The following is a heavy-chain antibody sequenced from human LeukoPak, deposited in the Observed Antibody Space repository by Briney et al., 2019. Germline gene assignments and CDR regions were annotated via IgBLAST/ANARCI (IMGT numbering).Heavy chain of an antibody. J-gene: IGHJ5*02. CDR3: ARERVDHVVVPAAEFDP. CDR2: INPNSGGT. V-gene: IGHV1-2*02. Sequence: ASVKVSCKASGYTFTGYYMHWVRQAPGQGLEWMGWINPNSGGTNYAQKFQGRVTMTRDTSISTAYMELSRLRSDDTAVYYCARERVDHVVVPAAEFDPWGQGTLVTVSP. D-gene: IGHD2-2*01. CDR1: GYTFTGYY.